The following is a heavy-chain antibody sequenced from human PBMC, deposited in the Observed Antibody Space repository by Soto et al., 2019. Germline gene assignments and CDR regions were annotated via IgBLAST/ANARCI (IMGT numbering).Heavy chain of an antibody. D-gene: IGHD5-18*01. CDR1: GFTFTSYG. CDR3: VSDRGYGHASVPYS. J-gene: IGHJ4*02. CDR2: ISYDGGLQ. V-gene: IGHV3-30*03. Sequence: QAHLVESGGGVVQPGRSLRLSCAASGFTFTSYGMHWVRQPPGTRQEWVEVISYDGGLQHYADSVKGRFTISRGNSKNMVLLQMNSLRAEDTAVYYCVSDRGYGHASVPYSWGQGTLFSVSS.